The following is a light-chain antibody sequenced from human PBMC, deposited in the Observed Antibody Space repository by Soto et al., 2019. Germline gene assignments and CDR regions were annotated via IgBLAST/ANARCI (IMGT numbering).Light chain of an antibody. V-gene: IGKV1-5*03. CDR1: QSIGSW. Sequence: DIHMTQSPSTLSASVGDRVAITCRASQSIGSWVAWYQQKPGKAPKVLISKASTLESGVPARFSGSGSGTEFTLTISSLQPDDVATYYCQLYNSYLWRFGQGTKVDIK. J-gene: IGKJ1*01. CDR3: QLYNSYLWR. CDR2: KAS.